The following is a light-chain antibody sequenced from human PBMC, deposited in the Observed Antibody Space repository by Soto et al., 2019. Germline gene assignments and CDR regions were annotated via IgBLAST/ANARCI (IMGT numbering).Light chain of an antibody. CDR2: GAS. V-gene: IGKV3-15*01. Sequence: EVVMTQSPATLSVSPGERATLSCRASQSVFDNLAWYQQKPGQAPGLLIYGASTRATGIPARFSGSGSGTEFTLTFSSLQSEDFAVYYCQQYNDWPRTFGQGTKVEI. CDR1: QSVFDN. J-gene: IGKJ1*01. CDR3: QQYNDWPRT.